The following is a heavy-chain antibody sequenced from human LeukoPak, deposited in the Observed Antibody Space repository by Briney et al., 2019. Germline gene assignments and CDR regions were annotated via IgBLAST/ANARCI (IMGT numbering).Heavy chain of an antibody. CDR3: AKEYYYDSSGYYWLPDY. D-gene: IGHD3-22*01. CDR2: ISGSGGST. Sequence: GGSLRLSCAASGFTFSSSAMSWVRQAPGKGLEWVSAISGSGGSTYYADSVKGRFTISRDNSKNTLYLQMNSLRAEDTAVYYCAKEYYYDSSGYYWLPDYWGQGTLVTVSS. V-gene: IGHV3-23*01. CDR1: GFTFSSSA. J-gene: IGHJ4*02.